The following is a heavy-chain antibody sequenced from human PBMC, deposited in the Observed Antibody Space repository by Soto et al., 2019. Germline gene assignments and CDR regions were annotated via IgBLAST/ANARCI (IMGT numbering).Heavy chain of an antibody. CDR1: GYTFTSYG. Sequence: ASVKVSCKASGYTFTSYGISWVRQAPGQRLEWMGRISAYNGNTNYAQKLQGRVTMTTDTSTSTAYMELRSLRSDDTAVYYCARMYSGSYVGAYYYYGMDVWGQGTTVTVSS. CDR3: ARMYSGSYVGAYYYYGMDV. J-gene: IGHJ6*02. D-gene: IGHD1-26*01. V-gene: IGHV1-18*01. CDR2: ISAYNGNT.